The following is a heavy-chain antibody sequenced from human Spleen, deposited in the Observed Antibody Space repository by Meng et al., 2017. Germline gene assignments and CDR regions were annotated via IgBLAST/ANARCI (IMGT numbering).Heavy chain of an antibody. CDR1: GFTFKSYE. D-gene: IGHD2-15*01. V-gene: IGHV3-48*03. CDR2: ISSSGSGI. Sequence: GESLKISCAASGFTFKSYEMNWVRQAPGKGLEWVSYISSSGSGIHYADSVKGRFTISRDNAKNSLYLQMNSLRAEDTAVYYCARDRCRAGTGGTCSLDYWGQGTLVTVSS. CDR3: ARDRCRAGTGGTCSLDY. J-gene: IGHJ4*02.